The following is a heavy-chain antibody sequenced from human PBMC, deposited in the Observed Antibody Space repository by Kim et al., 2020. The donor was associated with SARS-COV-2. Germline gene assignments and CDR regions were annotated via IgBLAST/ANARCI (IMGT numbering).Heavy chain of an antibody. V-gene: IGHV2-5*01. CDR3: AHIRIAAAIYFDY. Sequence: RYSPSLKSRLTITKDTTKTQVVLTMTNRDPVDTATYYCAHIRIAAAIYFDYWGQGTLVTVSS. J-gene: IGHJ4*02. D-gene: IGHD6-13*01.